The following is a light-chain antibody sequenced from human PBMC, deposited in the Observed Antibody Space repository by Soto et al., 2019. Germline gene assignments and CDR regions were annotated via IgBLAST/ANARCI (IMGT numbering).Light chain of an antibody. V-gene: IGKV1-5*01. CDR3: QQYSDSWT. CDR1: HIISSR. J-gene: IGKJ1*01. CDR2: DAS. Sequence: DIQMTQSPSTRSASVGDRVTITSRASHIISSRLAWYQQKPGKAPKLLIYDASSLESGVPSRFSGSGSGTEFTLTISSLQPDDFATFYCQQYSDSWTFGQGTEVEIK.